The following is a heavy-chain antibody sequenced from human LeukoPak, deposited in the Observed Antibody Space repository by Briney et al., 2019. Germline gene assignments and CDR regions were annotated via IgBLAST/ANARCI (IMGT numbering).Heavy chain of an antibody. CDR3: ARGGYYDFWRGPGY. CDR2: ITNDGSST. CDR1: GLTFSSHW. D-gene: IGHD3-3*01. V-gene: IGHV3-74*01. Sequence: GGSLRLSCAASGLTFSSHWMHWVRQAPGKGLVWVSRITNDGSSTTYADSVKGRFTISRDNAKNMLYLQVNSLRAEDTAVYYCARGGYYDFWRGPGYWGQGTLVTVSS. J-gene: IGHJ4*02.